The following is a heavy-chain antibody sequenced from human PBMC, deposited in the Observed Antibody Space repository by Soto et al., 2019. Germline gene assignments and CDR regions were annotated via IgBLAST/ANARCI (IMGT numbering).Heavy chain of an antibody. CDR2: IYYSGST. CDR1: GGSISSSSYY. Sequence: QLQLQESGPGLVKPSETLSLTCTVSGGSISSSSYYWGWIRQPPGKGLEWIGSIYYSGSTYYNPSLKSRVTISVDTSKNQFSLKLSSVTAADTAVYYCARQMIDFYGDYPTHWYFDLWGRGTLVTVSS. D-gene: IGHD4-17*01. CDR3: ARQMIDFYGDYPTHWYFDL. J-gene: IGHJ2*01. V-gene: IGHV4-39*01.